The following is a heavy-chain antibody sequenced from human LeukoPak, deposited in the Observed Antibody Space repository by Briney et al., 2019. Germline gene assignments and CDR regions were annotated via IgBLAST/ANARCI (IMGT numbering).Heavy chain of an antibody. V-gene: IGHV4-38-2*01. D-gene: IGHD6-13*01. Sequence: PSETLSLTCAVSGSSINSGYYWGWIRQPPGKGLEWIGSIYHSGSTYYNPSLKSRDTISVDTSKNQFSLKLSSVTAADTAVYYCARAGSSWYNHPFDFWGQGTLVTVSS. CDR2: IYHSGST. J-gene: IGHJ4*02. CDR1: GSSINSGYY. CDR3: ARAGSSWYNHPFDF.